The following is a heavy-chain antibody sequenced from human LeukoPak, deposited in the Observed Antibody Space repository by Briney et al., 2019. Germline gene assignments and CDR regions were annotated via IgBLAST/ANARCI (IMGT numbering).Heavy chain of an antibody. J-gene: IGHJ5*02. Sequence: PSETLSLTCAVYGGSFSGYYWSWIRQPPGKGLEWIGEINHSGSTNYNPSLKSRVTISVDTSKNQFSLKLSSVTAADTAVYYCARKYYDILTGYYHTWFDPWGQGTLVTVSS. CDR3: ARKYYDILTGYYHTWFDP. CDR2: INHSGST. CDR1: GGSFSGYY. D-gene: IGHD3-9*01. V-gene: IGHV4-34*01.